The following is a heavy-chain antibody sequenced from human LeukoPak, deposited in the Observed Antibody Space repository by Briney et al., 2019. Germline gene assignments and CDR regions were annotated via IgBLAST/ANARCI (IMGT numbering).Heavy chain of an antibody. J-gene: IGHJ4*02. CDR2: ISAGGSST. Sequence: GGSLRLSCAASGFTFDSYGMNWVRQAPGKGLEWVSSISAGGSSTYYADSVKGRFTISRDNPKNTLYLQMSSLRPEDTAVYYCAKRVGSSGWPYDYWGQGTLVTVSS. CDR3: AKRVGSSGWPYDY. V-gene: IGHV3-23*01. CDR1: GFTFDSYG. D-gene: IGHD6-19*01.